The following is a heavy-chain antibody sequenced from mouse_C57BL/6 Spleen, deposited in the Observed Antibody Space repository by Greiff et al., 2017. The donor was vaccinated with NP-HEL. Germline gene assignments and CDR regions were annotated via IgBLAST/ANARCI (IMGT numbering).Heavy chain of an antibody. Sequence: EVQLQQSGPVLVKPGASVKMSCKASGYTFTDYYMNWVKQSHGKSLEWIGVINPYNGGTSYNQKFKGKATLTVDKSSSTAYMELNSLTSEDSAVYYCARSRRSSYNFDYWGQGTTLTVSS. J-gene: IGHJ2*01. CDR1: GYTFTDYY. CDR2: INPYNGGT. D-gene: IGHD1-1*01. CDR3: ARSRRSSYNFDY. V-gene: IGHV1-19*01.